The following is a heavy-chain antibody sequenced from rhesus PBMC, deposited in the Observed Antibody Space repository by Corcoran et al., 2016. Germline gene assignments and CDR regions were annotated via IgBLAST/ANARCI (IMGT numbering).Heavy chain of an antibody. CDR2: IDGNSENT. Sequence: QVKLQQWGEGLVKPSETLSLTCAVYGGSISGYYWSWLRQPPGKGMEWIGKIDGNSENTNDNHSLKDRVTISKDTSKNQFSLKLSSGTAADTAVYYCARDGGGCVCYRYSWNVGGQGVLVTVSS. CDR1: GGSISGYY. D-gene: IGHD2-39*02. CDR3: ARDGGGCVCYRYSWNV. J-gene: IGHJ4*01. V-gene: IGHV4-73*01.